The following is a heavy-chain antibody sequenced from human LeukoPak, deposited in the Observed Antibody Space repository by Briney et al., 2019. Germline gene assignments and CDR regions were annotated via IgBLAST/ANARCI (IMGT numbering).Heavy chain of an antibody. CDR3: ARVGDIVVVPAAIPARYFDY. D-gene: IGHD2-2*02. CDR2: INHSGST. J-gene: IGHJ4*02. CDR1: GGSFSGYY. Sequence: PSETLSLTCAVYGGSFSGYYWSWIRQPPGKGLEWIGEINHSGSTNYNPSLKSRVTISVDTSKNQFSLKLSSVTAADTAVYYCARVGDIVVVPAAIPARYFDYWGQGTLVTVSS. V-gene: IGHV4-34*01.